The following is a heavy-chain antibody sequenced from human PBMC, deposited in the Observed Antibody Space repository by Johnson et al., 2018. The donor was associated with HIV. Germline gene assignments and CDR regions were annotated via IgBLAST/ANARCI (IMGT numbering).Heavy chain of an antibody. D-gene: IGHD6-19*01. V-gene: IGHV3-7*01. CDR2: IKQDGSEK. J-gene: IGHJ3*02. Sequence: VQLAESGGGLAQPGGSLRLSCAASGFTFSSYWMSWVRQAPGKGLAWVANIKQDGSEKYYVDSVKRRFTTSRDNSKNTLYLQMNSLRAEDTAVYYCARGRSLRSVAGDDAFDIWGQGTMVTVSS. CDR3: ARGRSLRSVAGDDAFDI. CDR1: GFTFSSYW.